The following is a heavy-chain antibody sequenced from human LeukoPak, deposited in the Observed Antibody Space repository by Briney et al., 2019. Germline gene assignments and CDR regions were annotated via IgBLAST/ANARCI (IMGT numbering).Heavy chain of an antibody. CDR3: ARHHMVRSLDY. J-gene: IGHJ4*02. CDR1: GGSISSYY. V-gene: IGHV4-59*08. CDR2: IYYSGST. Sequence: PSETLSLTRTVSGGSISSYYWSWIRQPPGKGLEWIGYIYYSGSTNYNPSLKSRVTISVDTSKNQFSLKLSSVTAADTAVYYCARHHMVRSLDYWGQGTLVTVSS. D-gene: IGHD3-10*01.